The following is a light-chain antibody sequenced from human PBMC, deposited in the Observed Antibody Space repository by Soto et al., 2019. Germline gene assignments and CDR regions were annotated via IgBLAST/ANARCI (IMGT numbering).Light chain of an antibody. V-gene: IGLV2-8*01. CDR3: QSYDSSLSNLVV. CDR2: GVT. CDR1: GSDIGAYNF. J-gene: IGLJ2*01. Sequence: QSALAQPPSASGSPGQSVTISCTGSGSDIGAYNFVSWYQQHPGKAPKLMIFGVTERPSGVPDRFSGSKSGNPASLTVSGLQADDEAVYYCQSYDSSLSNLVVFGGGTKLTVL.